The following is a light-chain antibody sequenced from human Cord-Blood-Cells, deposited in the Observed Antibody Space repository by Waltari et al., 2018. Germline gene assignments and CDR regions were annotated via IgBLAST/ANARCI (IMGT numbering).Light chain of an antibody. Sequence: DIVMTQSPDSLAVSLGERATINCKSSQSVLYSSNTKNYLAWYQQKPGQPPKLLIYWASTREAGVPDRFSGSGSGTDFTRTISSLQAEDVAVYYCQQYYSTPLTFGGGTNVESK. CDR2: WAS. CDR3: QQYYSTPLT. V-gene: IGKV4-1*01. CDR1: QSVLYSSNTKNY. J-gene: IGKJ4*01.